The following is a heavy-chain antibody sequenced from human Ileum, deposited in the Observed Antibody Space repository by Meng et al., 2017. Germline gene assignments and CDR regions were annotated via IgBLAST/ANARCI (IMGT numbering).Heavy chain of an antibody. CDR1: GYIFTRYG. CDR3: ARDTVGTTLGDY. D-gene: IGHD4-23*01. V-gene: IGHV1-18*01. J-gene: IGHJ4*02. CDR2: ISAYSGNT. Sequence: QVQLVHSGAEVYKPGSSVKVSCKASGYIFTRYGNGWVRQAPGQGLEWMGWISAYSGNTKYAQKLQGRVTMTTDTSTSTAYMELRILRSDDTAVYYCARDTVGTTLGDYWGQGTLVTVSS.